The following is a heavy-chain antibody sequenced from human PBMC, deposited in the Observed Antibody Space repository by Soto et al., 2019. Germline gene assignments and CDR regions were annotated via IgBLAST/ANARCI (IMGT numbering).Heavy chain of an antibody. D-gene: IGHD6-13*01. Sequence: EAQXVESGGGLVQPGGSLXXSXXXXXXXXXDXXXXXXXXSXXXXLEXVGRIRNKANRYTTEYAASVKGRFTISRDDSRNSLYLQMNSLKTEDTAVYYCTRDDPLAPGTLDYWGQGTLVTVSS. CDR2: IRNKANRYTT. V-gene: IGHV3-72*01. J-gene: IGHJ4*01. CDR3: TRDDPLAPGTLDY. CDR1: XXXXXDXX.